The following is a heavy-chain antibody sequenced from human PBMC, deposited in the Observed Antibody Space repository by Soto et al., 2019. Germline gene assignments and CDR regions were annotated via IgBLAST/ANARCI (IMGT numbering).Heavy chain of an antibody. D-gene: IGHD3-3*01. Sequence: EVQLVESGGGLVQPGGSLRLSCAASGLTFSSESMNWVRQAPGKGLEWVAYINSRSSTMLYADSVKGRFTISRDNAKNSLYLPLNSLRDEDTAVYYCAIELGPIWGQGTLVTVSS. CDR3: AIELGPI. V-gene: IGHV3-48*02. CDR1: GLTFSSES. J-gene: IGHJ4*02. CDR2: INSRSSTM.